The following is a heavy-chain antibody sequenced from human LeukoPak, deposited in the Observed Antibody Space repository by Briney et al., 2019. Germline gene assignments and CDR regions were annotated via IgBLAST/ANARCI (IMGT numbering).Heavy chain of an antibody. CDR3: ARHGPSYYFDY. Sequence: GGSLRLSCAASGFSFSNHWMTWVRQAPGKGLEWVANIKPDGSQQYYVDSMKGRFTISRDNAKNPLYLQMNSLRTEDTAVYYCARHGPSYYFDYWGQGTQVTVSS. V-gene: IGHV3-7*03. J-gene: IGHJ4*02. CDR2: IKPDGSQQ. CDR1: GFSFSNHW. D-gene: IGHD3-16*01.